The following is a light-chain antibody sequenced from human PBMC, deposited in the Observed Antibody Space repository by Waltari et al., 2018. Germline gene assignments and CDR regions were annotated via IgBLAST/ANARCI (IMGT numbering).Light chain of an antibody. CDR3: QVWDSSSDHV. CDR2: DES. V-gene: IGLV3-21*02. CDR1: NIGSKS. Sequence: SYVLTQPPSVSVAPGQTARITCGGNNIGSKSVHWYQQKPGQGPVLVVYDESDRPAGSPGRFSGSNSGNTATLTISRVEAGDEADYYCQVWDSSSDHVFGTGTKVTV. J-gene: IGLJ1*01.